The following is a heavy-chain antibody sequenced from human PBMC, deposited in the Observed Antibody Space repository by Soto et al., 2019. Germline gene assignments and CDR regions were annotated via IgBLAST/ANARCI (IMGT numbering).Heavy chain of an antibody. CDR1: VFSFSSAW. V-gene: IGHV3-15*01. J-gene: IGHJ4*02. Sequence: WGSLRLSCASSVFSFSSAWMSWVRQTPEKGLEWVGRIKSKSDGGTTDYAAPVKGRFTISRDDSENTLYLQMNSLKTEDTAVYYCTTDRPSSPVHDWGQATLVSVSS. CDR2: IKSKSDGGTT. D-gene: IGHD2-2*01. CDR3: TTDRPSSPVHD.